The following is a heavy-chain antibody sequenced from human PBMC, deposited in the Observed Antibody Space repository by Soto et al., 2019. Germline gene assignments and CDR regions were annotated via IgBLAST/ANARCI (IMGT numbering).Heavy chain of an antibody. CDR2: IFYSGTT. CDR1: GGSISSYY. D-gene: IGHD5-12*01. CDR3: ARGGSSGYGPFDY. Sequence: SETLSLTCTVSGGSISSYYWSWIRQPPGKGLEWIAYIFYSGTTNYNPSVKSRVTISVDTSKNQFSLKLSSVTAADTAVYYCARGGSSGYGPFDYWGQGTLVTVSS. V-gene: IGHV4-59*01. J-gene: IGHJ4*02.